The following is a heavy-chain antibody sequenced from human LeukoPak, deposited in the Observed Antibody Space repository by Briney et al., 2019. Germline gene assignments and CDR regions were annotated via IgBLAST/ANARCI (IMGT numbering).Heavy chain of an antibody. CDR2: ISRRSNFI. CDR1: GFRVRDYY. J-gene: IGHJ4*02. CDR3: ARVLGVPTVWDF. D-gene: IGHD4-11*01. V-gene: IGHV3-11*01. Sequence: GSLRLLCAASGFRVRDYYMNWIRQAPGEGLEWVSYISRRSNFIEYAESVKGQFTISRDNAKNSLYLQMNSLRAEDTAVYYCARVLGVPTVWDFWGQGALVTVSS.